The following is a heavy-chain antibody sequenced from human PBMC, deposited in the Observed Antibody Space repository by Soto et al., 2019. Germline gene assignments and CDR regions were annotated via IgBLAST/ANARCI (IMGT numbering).Heavy chain of an antibody. J-gene: IGHJ4*02. D-gene: IGHD1-1*01. V-gene: IGHV4-31*03. CDR3: ARGPNEKWARTACDY. CDR1: GGSIRISVDD. Sequence: SGTLALTCTVSGGSIRISVDDVSLIRQHPGKGLEWIGYIYYSGSTYYNPSLKSRVTISVDTSKNQFSLKLSSVTAADTALYYCARGPNEKWARTACDYWGQGTLVTVSS. CDR2: IYYSGST.